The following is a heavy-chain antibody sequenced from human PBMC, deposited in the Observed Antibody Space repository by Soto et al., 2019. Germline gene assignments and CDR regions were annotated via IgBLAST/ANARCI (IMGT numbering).Heavy chain of an antibody. CDR1: GYTFTSYG. Sequence: ASVKVSCKASGYTFTSYGISWVRQAPGQGLEWMGWISAYNGNTNYAQKLQGRVTMTTDTSTSTAYMELRSLRSDDTAVYYCARGSLTYYDFWSGYYSQSFDYWGQGTLVTVSS. CDR3: ARGSLTYYDFWSGYYSQSFDY. D-gene: IGHD3-3*01. CDR2: ISAYNGNT. V-gene: IGHV1-18*01. J-gene: IGHJ4*02.